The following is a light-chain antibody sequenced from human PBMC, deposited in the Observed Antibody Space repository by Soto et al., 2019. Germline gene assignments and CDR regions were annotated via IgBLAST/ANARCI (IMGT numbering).Light chain of an antibody. V-gene: IGLV1-44*01. CDR1: SSNIGGNT. Sequence: QAVVTQPPSASGTPGQRVTISCSGSSSNIGGNTVSWYQQLPGTAPKLLIYSSNQRPSGVPDRFSGSKSGTSASLAISGLQSEDEADYYCAAWDDRLNGWVFGGGTKLTVL. CDR3: AAWDDRLNGWV. J-gene: IGLJ3*02. CDR2: SSN.